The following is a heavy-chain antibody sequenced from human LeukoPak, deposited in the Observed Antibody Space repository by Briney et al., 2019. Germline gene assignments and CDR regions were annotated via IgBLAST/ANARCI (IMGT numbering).Heavy chain of an antibody. D-gene: IGHD3-22*01. CDR3: AKRGVVIRVILVGFHKAAYYFDS. CDR2: ISDSAGGT. V-gene: IGHV3-23*01. Sequence: PGGSLRPSCAVSGITLSNYGMSWVRQAPGKGLEWVAGISDSAGGTDYADSVRGRFTIFRDNPKNTLYLQMNSLRAEDTAVYFCAKRGVVIRVILVGFHKAAYYFDSWGQGALVTVSS. J-gene: IGHJ4*02. CDR1: GITLSNYG.